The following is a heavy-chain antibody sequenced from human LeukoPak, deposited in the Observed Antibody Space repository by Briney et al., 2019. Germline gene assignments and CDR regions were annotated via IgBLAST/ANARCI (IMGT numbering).Heavy chain of an antibody. Sequence: SVKVSCKASGGTFSSYAISWVRQAPGQGLEWMGRIIPILGIANYAQKFQGRVTITADKSTSTAYMELRSLRSDDTAVYYCARMYGGYYYDSSGPGDYWGQGTLVTVSS. CDR1: GGTFSSYA. V-gene: IGHV1-69*04. CDR2: IIPILGIA. CDR3: ARMYGGYYYDSSGPGDY. D-gene: IGHD3-22*01. J-gene: IGHJ4*02.